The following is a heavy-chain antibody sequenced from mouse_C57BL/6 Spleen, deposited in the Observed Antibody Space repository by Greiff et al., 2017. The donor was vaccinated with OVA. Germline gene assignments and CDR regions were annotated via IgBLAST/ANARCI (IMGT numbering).Heavy chain of an antibody. V-gene: IGHV1-81*01. J-gene: IGHJ4*01. Sequence: QVQLQQSGAELARPGASVKLSCKASGYTFTSYGISWVKQRTGQGLEWIGEIYPRSGNTYYNEKFKGKATLTADKSSSTAYMELRSLTSEDSAVYFCARHGSSLYAKDYWGQGTSVTVSS. CDR2: IYPRSGNT. CDR3: ARHGSSLYAKDY. CDR1: GYTFTSYG. D-gene: IGHD1-1*01.